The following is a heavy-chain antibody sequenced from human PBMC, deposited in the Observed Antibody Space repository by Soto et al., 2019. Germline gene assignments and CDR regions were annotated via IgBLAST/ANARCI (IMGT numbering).Heavy chain of an antibody. CDR1: GFTVSSNY. V-gene: IGHV3-66*04. CDR2: IYSGGST. CDR3: ARRDILTGYPHIPFDY. J-gene: IGHJ4*02. D-gene: IGHD3-9*01. Sequence: GGSLRLSCAASGFTVSSNYMSWVRQAPGKGLEWVSVIYSGGSTYYADSVKGRFTISRDNSKNTLYLQMNSLRAEDTAVYYCARRDILTGYPHIPFDYWGQGTLVTVSS.